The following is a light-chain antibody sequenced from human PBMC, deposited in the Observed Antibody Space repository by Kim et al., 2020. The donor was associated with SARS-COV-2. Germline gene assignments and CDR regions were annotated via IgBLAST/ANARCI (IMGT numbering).Light chain of an antibody. CDR3: QQYAKGTPWT. Sequence: EIVMMQSPATLSVSPGEGAILSCRASQFVGSSLAWYQKKPGQAPSLLIYGASTRATGVPARFSGSGSGTEFTLTIRSLLYEDFAVYYCQQYAKGTPWTFGQGTKVDIK. V-gene: IGKV3-15*01. CDR1: QFVGSS. J-gene: IGKJ1*01. CDR2: GAS.